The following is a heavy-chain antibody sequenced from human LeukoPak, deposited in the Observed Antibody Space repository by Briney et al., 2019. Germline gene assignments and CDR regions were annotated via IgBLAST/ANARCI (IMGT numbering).Heavy chain of an antibody. CDR2: ISYDGSNK. Sequence: PGGSLRLSCAASGLTFSSYGMHWVRQAPGKGLEWVAVISYDGSNKYYADSVKGRFTISRDDSKNTLYLQMNSLRAEDTAVYYCAKDGTWIQLWKKAHYYYGMDVWGQGTTVTVSS. D-gene: IGHD5-18*01. CDR1: GLTFSSYG. V-gene: IGHV3-30*18. CDR3: AKDGTWIQLWKKAHYYYGMDV. J-gene: IGHJ6*02.